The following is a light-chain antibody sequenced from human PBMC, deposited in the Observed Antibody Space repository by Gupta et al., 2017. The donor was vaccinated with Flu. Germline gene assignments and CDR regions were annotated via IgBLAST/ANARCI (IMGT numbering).Light chain of an antibody. J-gene: IGLJ3*02. Sequence: SSGVVSSSYLPRYYQQTPGPAPRILIYITNTRSSGFPGLFSCSILGNKAVLTITGSQADDESYYYCLLYMGSGNWVFGGGTKMTVL. CDR2: ITN. CDR3: LLYMGSGNWV. V-gene: IGLV8-61*01. CDR1: SGVVSSSYL.